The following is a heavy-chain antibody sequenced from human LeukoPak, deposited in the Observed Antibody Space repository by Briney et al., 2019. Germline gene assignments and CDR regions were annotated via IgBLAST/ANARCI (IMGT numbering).Heavy chain of an antibody. CDR1: GFTFSSYW. D-gene: IGHD3-22*01. Sequence: GGSLRLSCAASGFTFSSYWMSWVRQAPGKGLEWVSTIYSGGTTYYADSVKGRFTISRDNSKNTLFLQMNSLRAEDTAVYYCASLSPLYYDSSGYPYWGQGTLVTVSS. J-gene: IGHJ4*02. CDR3: ASLSPLYYDSSGYPY. CDR2: IYSGGTT. V-gene: IGHV3-53*01.